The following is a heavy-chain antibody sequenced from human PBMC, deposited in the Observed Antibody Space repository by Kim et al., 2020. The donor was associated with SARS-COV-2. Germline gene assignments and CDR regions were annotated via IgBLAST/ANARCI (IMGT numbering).Heavy chain of an antibody. Sequence: DYANSLKGRLTISRDNDRNALSLQLNSLRAEDTAIYYGARDGYNWIPFDYWGQGTLVSVSS. V-gene: IGHV3-11*05. CDR3: ARDGYNWIPFDY. J-gene: IGHJ4*02. D-gene: IGHD1-1*01.